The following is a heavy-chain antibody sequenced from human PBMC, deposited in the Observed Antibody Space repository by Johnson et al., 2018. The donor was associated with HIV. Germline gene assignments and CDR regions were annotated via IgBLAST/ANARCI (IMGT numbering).Heavy chain of an antibody. J-gene: IGHJ3*02. V-gene: IGHV3-13*01. CDR1: GFTFSSYA. CDR2: IGTAGDT. CDR3: ATLKGPRLHIAARRPDAFDI. D-gene: IGHD6-6*01. Sequence: VQLLESGGGVVQPGRSLRLSCAASGFTFSSYAMHWVRQAPGKGLEWVSAIGTAGDTYYPGSVKGRFTIPRENAKNSLYLQMNSLRAGDTAVYYCATLKGPRLHIAARRPDAFDIWGQGTMVTVSS.